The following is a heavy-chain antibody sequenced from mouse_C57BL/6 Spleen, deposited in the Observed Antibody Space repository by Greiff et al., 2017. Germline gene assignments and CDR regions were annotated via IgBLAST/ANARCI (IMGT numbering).Heavy chain of an antibody. Sequence: VKLQQSGPELVKPGASVKISCKASGYAFSSSWMNWVKQRPGKGLEWIGRIYPGDGDTNYNGKFKGKATLTADKSSSTAYMQLSSLTSEDSAVYFCARSGGYNAMDYWGQGTSVTVSS. J-gene: IGHJ4*01. CDR1: GYAFSSSW. V-gene: IGHV1-82*01. D-gene: IGHD3-1*01. CDR3: ARSGGYNAMDY. CDR2: IYPGDGDT.